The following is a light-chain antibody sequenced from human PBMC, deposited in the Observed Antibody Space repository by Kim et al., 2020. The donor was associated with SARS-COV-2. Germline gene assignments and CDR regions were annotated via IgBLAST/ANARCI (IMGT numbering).Light chain of an antibody. CDR1: QSVLYSSNNKNY. J-gene: IGKJ2*01. CDR2: WAS. CDR3: QQYYSSPYT. V-gene: IGKV4-1*01. Sequence: DIVMTQSPDSLAVSLGERVTINCKSSQSVLYSSNNKNYLAWYQQKPGQPPILLIYWASTRESGVPDRFSGSGSGSDFTLTISSLQAEDVAVYYCQQYYSSPYTFGQGTKLEI.